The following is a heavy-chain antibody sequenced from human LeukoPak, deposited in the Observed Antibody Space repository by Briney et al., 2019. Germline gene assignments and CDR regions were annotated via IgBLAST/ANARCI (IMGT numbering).Heavy chain of an antibody. J-gene: IGHJ4*02. D-gene: IGHD3-3*01. CDR2: ISSSSSTI. V-gene: IGHV3-48*01. CDR1: GFTFSSYS. Sequence: GGSLRLSCAASGFTFSSYSMTWVRQAPGKGLEWVSYISSSSSTIYYADSVKGRFTISRDNAKNSLYLQMNSLRAEDTAVYYCARTRYDFWSGYSDFDYWGQGTLVTVSS. CDR3: ARTRYDFWSGYSDFDY.